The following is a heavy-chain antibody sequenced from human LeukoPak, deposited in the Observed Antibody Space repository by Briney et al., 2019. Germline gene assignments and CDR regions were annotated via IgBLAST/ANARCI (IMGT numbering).Heavy chain of an antibody. CDR2: IKEDGSEK. Sequence: PGGSLTLFCAASGLTFSETWMSWVRQAPGQGLEWVAAIKEDGSEKDYVDSVKGRFTISRDNAKNSPYLQMNSLRAEDTAVYYCATYTHWVAGDVWGQGTTVSVSS. J-gene: IGHJ6*02. CDR1: GLTFSETW. V-gene: IGHV3-7*01. D-gene: IGHD3-16*01. CDR3: ATYTHWVAGDV.